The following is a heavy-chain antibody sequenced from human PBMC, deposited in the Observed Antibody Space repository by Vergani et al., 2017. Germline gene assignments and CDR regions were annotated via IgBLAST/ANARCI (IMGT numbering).Heavy chain of an antibody. CDR2: IDHTGRP. Sequence: QVQLQQWGGGLLKPSETLSLTCVVNGGSFTSYYWTWIRQSPGEGLEWVGDIDHTGRPDYNPSLKSRLTMSVDKSRNQFSLTLNSVTATDTAIYFCARVNTETNGHLYYYYYIDVWGQGTAVTVS. J-gene: IGHJ6*03. CDR3: ARVNTETNGHLYYYYYIDV. CDR1: GGSFTSYY. V-gene: IGHV4-34*01. D-gene: IGHD4-11*01.